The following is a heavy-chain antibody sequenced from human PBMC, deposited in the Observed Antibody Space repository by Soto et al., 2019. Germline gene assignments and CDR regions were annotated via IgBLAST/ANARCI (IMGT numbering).Heavy chain of an antibody. CDR3: ARLAMVFWNYYYGMDV. J-gene: IGHJ6*02. CDR1: GFTVSSNY. CDR2: IYSGGST. Sequence: GGSLRLSCAASGFTVSSNYMSWVRQAPGKGLEWVSVIYSGGSTYYADSVKGRFTISRDNSKNTLYLQMNSLRAEDTAVYYCARLAMVFWNYYYGMDVWGQGTTVTVSS. D-gene: IGHD5-18*01. V-gene: IGHV3-53*01.